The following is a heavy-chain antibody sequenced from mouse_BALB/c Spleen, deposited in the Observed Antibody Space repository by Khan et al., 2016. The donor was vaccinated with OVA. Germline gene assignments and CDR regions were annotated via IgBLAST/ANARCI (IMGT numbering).Heavy chain of an antibody. Sequence: EVELVESGGGLVKPGGSLKLSCAASGFTSSTYAMSWVRHTPEKRLEWVATISSDGDYTYFPDNVTGRFPISRDNAKNTLCLQMTSLRSEDTAMDYCARSPYGNFAYWGQGTLVTVSA. CDR1: GFTSSTYA. J-gene: IGHJ3*01. CDR3: ARSPYGNFAY. CDR2: ISSDGDYT. V-gene: IGHV5-9-3*01. D-gene: IGHD2-1*01.